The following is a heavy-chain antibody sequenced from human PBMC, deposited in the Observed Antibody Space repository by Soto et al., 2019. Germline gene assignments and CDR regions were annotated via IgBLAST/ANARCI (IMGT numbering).Heavy chain of an antibody. CDR2: ISYDGSNK. J-gene: IGHJ6*02. V-gene: IGHV3-30*18. Sequence: QVQLVESGGGVVQPGRSLRLSCAASGFTFSSYGMHWVRQAPGKGLEWVAVISYDGSNKYYADSVKGRFTISRDNSKKTLYLQMNSRRAEDKAVYYCANVPWYSGTWPDPNSYNYGMDVWGQGTTVTAAS. CDR1: GFTFSSYG. D-gene: IGHD6-13*01. CDR3: ANVPWYSGTWPDPNSYNYGMDV.